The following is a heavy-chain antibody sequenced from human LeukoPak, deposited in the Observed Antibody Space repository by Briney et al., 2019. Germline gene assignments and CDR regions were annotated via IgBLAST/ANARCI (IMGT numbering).Heavy chain of an antibody. CDR1: GGSISSYY. CDR3: ARLGPGATVDY. V-gene: IGHV4-59*08. CDR2: IYYSGST. J-gene: IGHJ4*02. Sequence: SETLSLTCTVSGGSISSYYWSWIRQPPGKGLEWIGYIYYSGSTNYNPSLKSRVTISVDTSKNQFSLKLSSVTAADTAVYYCARLGPGATVDYWGQGTLVTVSS. D-gene: IGHD1-26*01.